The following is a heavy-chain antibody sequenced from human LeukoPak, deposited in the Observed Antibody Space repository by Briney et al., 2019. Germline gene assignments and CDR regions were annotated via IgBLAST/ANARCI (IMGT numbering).Heavy chain of an antibody. V-gene: IGHV5-51*01. CDR1: GYDFSIYW. CDR2: IYPGDSDT. Sequence: GESLKISCKGSGYDFSIYWIAWVRQMPGKGLEWMGIIYPGDSDTRYSPSFQGQVTISADKSISTAYLQWSSLKASDSAMYYCARHDRGYYFGLDVWGPGTTVTVSS. J-gene: IGHJ6*02. CDR3: ARHDRGYYFGLDV.